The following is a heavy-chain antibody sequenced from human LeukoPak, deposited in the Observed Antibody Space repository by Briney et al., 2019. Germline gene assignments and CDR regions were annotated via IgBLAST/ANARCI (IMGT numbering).Heavy chain of an antibody. Sequence: SETLSLTCTVSGGSISSSSYYWGWIRQPPGKGLEWFGSIYYSGSTYYNPSLKSRVTISVDTSKNQFSLKLSSVTAADTAVYYCARTEGGYDFWSGHNWFDPWGQGTLVTVST. V-gene: IGHV4-39*01. CDR3: ARTEGGYDFWSGHNWFDP. CDR1: GGSISSSSYY. D-gene: IGHD3-3*01. J-gene: IGHJ5*02. CDR2: IYYSGST.